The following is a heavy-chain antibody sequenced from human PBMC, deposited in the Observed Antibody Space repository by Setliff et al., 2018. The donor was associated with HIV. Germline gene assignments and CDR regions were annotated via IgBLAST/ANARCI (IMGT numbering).Heavy chain of an antibody. Sequence: PSQTLSLTCAVSGGSISSYYWSWIRQPPGKALEWLALIYWDDDKRYSPSLKGRLTITKDTSKNQVVLTMTKMDPVDTATYYCARIRRGSSGWYIGRDYYYYYGMDVWGQGTTVTVSS. V-gene: IGHV2-5*08. J-gene: IGHJ6*02. D-gene: IGHD6-19*01. CDR3: ARIRRGSSGWYIGRDYYYYYGMDV. CDR2: IYWDDDK. CDR1: GGSISSYYW.